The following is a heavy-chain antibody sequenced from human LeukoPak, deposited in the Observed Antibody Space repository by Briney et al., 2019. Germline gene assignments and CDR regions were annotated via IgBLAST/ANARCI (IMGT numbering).Heavy chain of an antibody. CDR2: INRDGSST. CDR3: ARAAYYCSSTSCGFDH. Sequence: GGSLRLSCAASGFTLSSYWVHWVRQAPGKGLVWVSPINRDGSSTSYADSVKGRYAISTDNAKNTMYLQVNSLSGENTAAYYCARAAYYCSSTSCGFDHWGQGTLVTVFS. J-gene: IGHJ4*02. CDR1: GFTLSSYW. D-gene: IGHD2-2*01. V-gene: IGHV3-74*01.